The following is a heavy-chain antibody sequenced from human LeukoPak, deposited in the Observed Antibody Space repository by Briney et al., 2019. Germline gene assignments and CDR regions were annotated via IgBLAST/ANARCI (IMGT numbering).Heavy chain of an antibody. V-gene: IGHV3-30*02. CDR1: GLTLSNHG. Sequence: GGSLRLSWATAGLTLSNHGMPWVRQAPGKGLEWVTFIRDDGSDKYYADSVKGRFTISRVNSKNTLYLQMNTLRAEDTGVYYWAKDKGVVAFDSWGQGTMVTVCS. J-gene: IGHJ3*02. CDR3: AKDKGVVAFDS. D-gene: IGHD2-15*01. CDR2: IRDDGSDK.